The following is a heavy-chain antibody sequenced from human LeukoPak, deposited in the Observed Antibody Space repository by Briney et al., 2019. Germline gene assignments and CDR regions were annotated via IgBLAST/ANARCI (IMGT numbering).Heavy chain of an antibody. Sequence: SETLSLTCTVSGGSISSGDYYWSWIRQPPGKGLEWIGYIYYSGSTYYNPSLKSRVTISVDTSKNQFSLKLSSVTAADTAVYYCARLSSSSRHGWFDPWGQGTLVTVSS. CDR3: ARLSSSSRHGWFDP. CDR1: GGSISSGDYY. D-gene: IGHD6-13*01. CDR2: IYYSGST. J-gene: IGHJ5*02. V-gene: IGHV4-30-4*01.